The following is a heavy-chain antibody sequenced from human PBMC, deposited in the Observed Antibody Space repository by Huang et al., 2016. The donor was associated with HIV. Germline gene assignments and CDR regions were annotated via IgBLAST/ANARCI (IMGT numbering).Heavy chain of an antibody. V-gene: IGHV1-69*13. CDR2: LRTAFDSP. CDR3: ARGSLEYSVSSSLDY. J-gene: IGHJ4*02. CDR1: GGPFRSYS. Sequence: QVQLLQSGAEVKKPGSSVKVSCKPSGGPFRSYSIAWVRQTPGQGLEWMASLRTAFDSPNYAQKLQGRVRVTADESTSPVYMGLRDLRPDDTAVYFCARGSLEYSVSSSLDYWGQGTHVTVSS. D-gene: IGHD4-4*01.